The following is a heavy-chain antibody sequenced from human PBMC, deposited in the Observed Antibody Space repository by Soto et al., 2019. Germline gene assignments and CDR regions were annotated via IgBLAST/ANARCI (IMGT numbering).Heavy chain of an antibody. CDR2: ISYDGSNK. V-gene: IGHV3-30-3*01. CDR3: ARRAVAGNFDY. CDR1: GFTFSSYA. J-gene: IGHJ4*02. Sequence: QVQLVESGGGVVQPGRSLRLSCAASGFTFSSYAMHWVRQAPGKGLEWVAVISYDGSNKYYADSVKGRFTISRDNSKNTLYLQMNSLRAEDTAVYYCARRAVAGNFDYWGQGTLVTVSS. D-gene: IGHD6-19*01.